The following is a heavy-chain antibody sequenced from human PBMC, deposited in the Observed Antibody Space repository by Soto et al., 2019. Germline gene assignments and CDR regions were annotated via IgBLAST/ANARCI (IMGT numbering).Heavy chain of an antibody. CDR1: GGSISSGGYY. J-gene: IGHJ4*02. V-gene: IGHV4-31*03. D-gene: IGHD6-13*01. Sequence: QVQLQESGPGLVKPSQTLSLTCTVSGGSISSGGYYWSWIRQHPGKGLECIGYIYYSGRTYYNPSLKGRFNISVYTYKNQFCLKLSSVNAADTAVYYCARLSSWDNYFDYWGQGTLVTVSS. CDR3: ARLSSWDNYFDY. CDR2: IYYSGRT.